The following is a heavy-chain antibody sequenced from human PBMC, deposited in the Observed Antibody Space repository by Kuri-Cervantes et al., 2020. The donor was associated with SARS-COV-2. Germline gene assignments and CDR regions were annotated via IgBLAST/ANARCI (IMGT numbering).Heavy chain of an antibody. CDR3: AREVVPAAMHYYYYMDV. Sequence: GSLRLSCTVSGGSLSSYYWGWIRQPPGKGLEWIGRIYTSGSTNYNPSLKSRVTMSVDTSKNQLSLKLSSVTAADTAVYYCAREVVPAAMHYYYYMDVWGKGTTFTVSS. CDR1: GGSLSSYY. CDR2: IYTSGST. J-gene: IGHJ6*03. D-gene: IGHD2-2*01. V-gene: IGHV4-4*07.